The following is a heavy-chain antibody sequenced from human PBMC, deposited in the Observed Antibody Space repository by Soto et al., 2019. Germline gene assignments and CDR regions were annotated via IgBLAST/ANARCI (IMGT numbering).Heavy chain of an antibody. D-gene: IGHD6-6*01. J-gene: IGHJ6*03. Sequence: GGSLRLSCAASGFTVSSNYMSWVRQAPGKGLEWVSVIYSGGSTYYADSVKGRFTISRDNSKNTLYLQMNSLRAEDTAVYYCAREYSSSLGRHYYYMDVWGKGTTVTVSS. CDR3: AREYSSSLGRHYYYMDV. CDR2: IYSGGST. V-gene: IGHV3-66*01. CDR1: GFTVSSNY.